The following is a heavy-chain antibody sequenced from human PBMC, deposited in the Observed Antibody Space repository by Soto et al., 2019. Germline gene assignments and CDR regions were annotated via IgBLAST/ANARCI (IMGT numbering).Heavy chain of an antibody. CDR2: IQTDTGHP. Sequence: QVQLVQSGPEVKKPGASVKVSCKASGYTFLNYGINWLRQAPGQGLEWMGGIQTDTGHPNVAQEVRDRGTMTTDTSTGTSDMETRSLRSGATATYYGAKERGYGYRYDHWGQGTLVTVSS. CDR3: AKERGYGYRYDH. D-gene: IGHD2-21*01. CDR1: GYTFLNYG. V-gene: IGHV1-18*01. J-gene: IGHJ4*02.